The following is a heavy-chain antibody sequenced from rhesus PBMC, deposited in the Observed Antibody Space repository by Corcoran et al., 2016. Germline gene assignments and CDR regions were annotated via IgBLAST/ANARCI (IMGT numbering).Heavy chain of an antibody. CDR2: INGNSGST. D-gene: IGHD6-13*01. CDR1: GGSFSSYW. CDR3: ARQVGSWSRWYFDL. J-gene: IGHJ2*01. Sequence: QVQLQESGPGLVKPSETLSLTCAVSGGSFSSYWWSWIRQPPGKGRGWIGEINGNSGSTHYDPSLKSRVTSSKDASKNQFALKLSSVTAADPAVYYCARQVGSWSRWYFDLWGPGTPITISS. V-gene: IGHV4-80*01.